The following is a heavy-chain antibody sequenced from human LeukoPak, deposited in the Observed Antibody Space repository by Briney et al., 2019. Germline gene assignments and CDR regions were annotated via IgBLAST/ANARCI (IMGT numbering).Heavy chain of an antibody. CDR1: GGSFSGYY. D-gene: IGHD3-22*01. V-gene: IGHV4-34*01. CDR2: INHSGSP. Sequence: SETLSLNCAVYGGSFSGYYWSWVRQPPGRGLEWIGEINHSGSPNYNPSLKSRVTISVDTSKNQFSLTLCSVPAADTAVYYCAGSADSSDTSGFHGCTDYWGQGTLVTVSS. J-gene: IGHJ4*02. CDR3: AGSADSSDTSGFHGCTDY.